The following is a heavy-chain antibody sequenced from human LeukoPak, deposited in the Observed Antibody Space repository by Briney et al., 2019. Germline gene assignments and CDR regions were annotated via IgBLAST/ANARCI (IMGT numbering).Heavy chain of an antibody. CDR1: GFSFSEYW. Sequence: GGSLRLSCEGSGFSFSEYWMSWVRQAPGKGLEWVAHINQDGSEEHYMDSVKARFTISRDNAKNSLSLQMNSLRAEDTAVYYCVRDGGVSGYDLLDYWGQGTLVTVSS. V-gene: IGHV3-7*01. CDR2: INQDGSEE. J-gene: IGHJ4*02. D-gene: IGHD5-12*01. CDR3: VRDGGVSGYDLLDY.